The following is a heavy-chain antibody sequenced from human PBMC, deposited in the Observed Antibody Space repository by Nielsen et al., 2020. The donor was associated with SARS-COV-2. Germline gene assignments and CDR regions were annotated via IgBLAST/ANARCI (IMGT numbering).Heavy chain of an antibody. CDR3: ALTGYSSDY. D-gene: IGHD3-9*01. J-gene: IGHJ4*02. V-gene: IGHV4-59*13. Sequence: SETLSLTCTVSGGSISSYYRSWIRQPPGKGLEWIGYIYYSGSTNYNPSLKSRVTISVDTSKNQFSLKLSSVTAADTAVYYCALTGYSSDYWGQGTLVTVSS. CDR2: IYYSGST. CDR1: GGSISSYY.